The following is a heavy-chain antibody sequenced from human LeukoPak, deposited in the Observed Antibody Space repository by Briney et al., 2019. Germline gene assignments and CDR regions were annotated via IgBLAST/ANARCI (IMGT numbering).Heavy chain of an antibody. CDR2: INQHGSEK. J-gene: IGHJ3*02. V-gene: IGHV3-7*01. CDR1: GFTFRRYW. CDR3: ARNVDAFDI. Sequence: GGSLRLSCTASGFTFRRYWVSWVRQAPGKGLEWVANINQHGSEKYYVDSVKGRLTISRDNAKNSLFLQLNSLRAKDTAVYYCARNVDAFDIWGQGTMVTVSS.